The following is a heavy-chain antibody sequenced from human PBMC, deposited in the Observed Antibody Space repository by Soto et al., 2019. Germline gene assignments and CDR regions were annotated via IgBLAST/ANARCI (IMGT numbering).Heavy chain of an antibody. Sequence: PGESLKISCKGSGYSFTSYLIGWVRQMPGKGLEWMGIIYPGDSHTVYSPSFQGQVTISADKSISTAYLQWSSLKASDTAMYYCARHLSGSRRDGYSFHDYWGQGTLVTVSS. D-gene: IGHD3-10*01. CDR3: ARHLSGSRRDGYSFHDY. J-gene: IGHJ4*02. CDR1: GYSFTSYL. V-gene: IGHV5-51*01. CDR2: IYPGDSHT.